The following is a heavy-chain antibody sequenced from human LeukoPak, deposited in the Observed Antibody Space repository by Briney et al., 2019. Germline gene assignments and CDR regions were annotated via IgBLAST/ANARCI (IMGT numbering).Heavy chain of an antibody. J-gene: IGHJ5*02. CDR1: GFTFSTYA. D-gene: IGHD3-9*01. CDR3: ARGGYDILTGSLKFDP. Sequence: PGGSLRLSCAASGFTFSTYAMNWVRQAPGKGLEWVSTISNSGANTYHADSVKGRFTISRDNSKNTLYLQMNSLRAEDTAVYYCARGGYDILTGSLKFDPWGQGTLVTVSS. V-gene: IGHV3-23*01. CDR2: ISNSGANT.